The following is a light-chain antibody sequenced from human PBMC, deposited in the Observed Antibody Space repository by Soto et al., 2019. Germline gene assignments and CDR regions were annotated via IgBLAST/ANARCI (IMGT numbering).Light chain of an antibody. V-gene: IGLV2-14*03. CDR2: DVS. Sequence: QSALTQPASVSGSPGQSITISCTGTSSDVGGYNYVSWYQHHPGKAPKLMISDVSNRPSGVSNRFSGSKSGNTASLTISGLQAEDEADYYCSSYTSSSTPWVFGGGTKVNVL. CDR3: SSYTSSSTPWV. J-gene: IGLJ3*02. CDR1: SSDVGGYNY.